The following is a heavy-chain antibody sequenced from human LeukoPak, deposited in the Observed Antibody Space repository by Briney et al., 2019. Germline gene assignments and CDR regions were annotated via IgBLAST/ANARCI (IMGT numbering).Heavy chain of an antibody. D-gene: IGHD2-2*01. Sequence: ASVKVSCKASGYTFTDYYMHWVRQAPGQGLEWMGWINPNSGGTNYAQKFQGRVTMTRDTSISTAYMELSRLRSDDTAVFYCARGYCISTSCYFHGAVDWFDPWGQGTLVTVSS. CDR1: GYTFTDYY. CDR2: INPNSGGT. J-gene: IGHJ5*02. V-gene: IGHV1-2*02. CDR3: ARGYCISTSCYFHGAVDWFDP.